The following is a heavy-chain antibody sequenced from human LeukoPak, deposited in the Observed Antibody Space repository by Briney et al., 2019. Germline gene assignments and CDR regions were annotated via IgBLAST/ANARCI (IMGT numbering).Heavy chain of an antibody. Sequence: GGSLRLSCVVSGFTLKTFKMNWVRRAPGQGLEWVSSISSDSTYTSYADSVKGRFTISGDNAKNSMYLQMDSLRAEDTAVYYCARVRRDSYYFDSWGQGTLVTVSS. V-gene: IGHV3-21*01. J-gene: IGHJ4*02. CDR3: ARVRRDSYYFDS. CDR1: GFTLKTFK. D-gene: IGHD5-24*01. CDR2: ISSDSTYT.